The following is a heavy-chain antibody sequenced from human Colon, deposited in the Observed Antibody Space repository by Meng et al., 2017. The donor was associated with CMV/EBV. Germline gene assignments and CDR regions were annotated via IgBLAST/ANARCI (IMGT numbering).Heavy chain of an antibody. CDR2: IAYSRST. J-gene: IGHJ4*02. D-gene: IGHD2-21*02. CDR1: GGSISSSSSS. V-gene: IGHV4-39*07. Sequence: TVAGGSISSSSSSWDWIRQPPGKGLGLIGRIAYSRSTYYPPSIKSRVTISVDSPKNQFSLKLNSVTAADTAVYCCARATADSSTIDYWGQGTLVPSPQ. CDR3: ARATADSSTIDY.